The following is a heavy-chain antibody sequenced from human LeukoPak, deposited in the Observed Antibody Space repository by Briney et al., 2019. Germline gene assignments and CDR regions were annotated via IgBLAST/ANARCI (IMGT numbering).Heavy chain of an antibody. CDR3: ASGSGSYRTPYYYMDV. J-gene: IGHJ6*03. V-gene: IGHV3-53*01. D-gene: IGHD3-10*01. CDR1: GFTVSSIY. Sequence: GGSLRLSCAASGFTVSSIYMSWVRQAPGKGLEWVSVIYSGGSTYYADSVKGRFTISRDNSKNTLYLQMNSLRAEDTAVYYCASGSGSYRTPYYYMDVWGTGTTVTVSS. CDR2: IYSGGST.